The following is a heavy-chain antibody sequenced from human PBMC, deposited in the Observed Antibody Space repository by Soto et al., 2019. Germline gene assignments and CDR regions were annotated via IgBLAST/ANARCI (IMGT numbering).Heavy chain of an antibody. CDR1: GGSVSSGSYN. Sequence: QVQLQQWGAGLLKPSETLSLTCAVYGGSVSSGSYNWSWFGQPPGRGLEWIGEMSLRGGSHFNRSLKSRVTISVDTSKNQFSLKMSSVTAADTALYYCARVERGTATTVVDAFDIWGPGTMVTVSS. CDR2: MSLRGGS. J-gene: IGHJ3*02. CDR3: ARVERGTATTVVDAFDI. V-gene: IGHV4-34*01. D-gene: IGHD1-1*01.